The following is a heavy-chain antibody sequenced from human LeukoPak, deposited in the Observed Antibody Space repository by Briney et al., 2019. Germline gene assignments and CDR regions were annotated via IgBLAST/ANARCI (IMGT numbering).Heavy chain of an antibody. CDR2: LYYTGST. CDR1: GVSISTGNYY. D-gene: IGHD5-24*01. V-gene: IGHV4-39*07. Sequence: SETLSLTCTVSGVSISTGNYYWGWIRQPPGKGLEWIVSLYYTGSTYYNPSLKSRFTISRDTAKNQFSLKLSSVTAADTAPYYCARRPVEYNAFDIWGQGTMVTVSS. CDR3: ARRPVEYNAFDI. J-gene: IGHJ3*02.